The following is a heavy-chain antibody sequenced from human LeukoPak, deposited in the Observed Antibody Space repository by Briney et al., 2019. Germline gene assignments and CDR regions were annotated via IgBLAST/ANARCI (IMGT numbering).Heavy chain of an antibody. CDR1: GFTFSSYW. CDR2: IKQDGSEK. Sequence: GGSLRLSCAASGFTFSSYWMSWVRQAPGKGLEWVANIKQDGSEKYYVDSVKGRFTISRDNAKNSLYLQMNSLRAEDTAVYYCARDYCGGDCWPLYYYYHGMDVWGQGTTVTVSS. CDR3: ARDYCGGDCWPLYYYYHGMDV. V-gene: IGHV3-7*01. J-gene: IGHJ6*02. D-gene: IGHD2-21*02.